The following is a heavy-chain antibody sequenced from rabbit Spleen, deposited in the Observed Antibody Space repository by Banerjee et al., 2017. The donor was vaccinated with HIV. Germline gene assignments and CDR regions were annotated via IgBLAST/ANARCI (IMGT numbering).Heavy chain of an antibody. CDR2: IVGSSSGFT. CDR1: GFSFSSSDY. J-gene: IGHJ6*01. D-gene: IGHD8-1*01. Sequence: QSLEESGGGLVKPGASLTLTCTASGFSFSSSDYMCWVRRAPGKGLEWISCIVGSSSGFTYSATWAKGRFTCSKTSSTTVTLQMTSLTVADTATYFCARDTGSSFSSYGMDLWGQGTLVTVS. V-gene: IGHV1S40*01. CDR3: ARDTGSSFSSYGMDL.